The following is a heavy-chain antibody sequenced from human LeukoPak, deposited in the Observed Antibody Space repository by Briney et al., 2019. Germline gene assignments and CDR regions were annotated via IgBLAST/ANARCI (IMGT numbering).Heavy chain of an antibody. J-gene: IGHJ5*02. CDR2: IYYSGST. Sequence: SETLSLTCTVSGGSISSGGYYWSWIRQHPGKGLEWIGYIYYSGSTYYNPSLKSRVTISVVTSKNQFSLRLSSVTAADTAVYYCARVGDGCFDLWGQGTLVTVSS. CDR1: GGSISSGGYY. V-gene: IGHV4-31*03. CDR3: ARVGDGCFDL. D-gene: IGHD5-24*01.